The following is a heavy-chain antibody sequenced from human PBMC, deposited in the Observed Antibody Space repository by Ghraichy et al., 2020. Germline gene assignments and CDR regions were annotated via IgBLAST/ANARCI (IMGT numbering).Heavy chain of an antibody. J-gene: IGHJ4*02. CDR1: GFTFSSYA. D-gene: IGHD5-18*01. CDR2: ISGSGGST. V-gene: IGHV3-23*01. Sequence: GGSLRLSCAASGFTFSSYAMSWVRQAPGKGLEWVSAISGSGGSTYYADSVKGRFTISRDNSKNTLYLQMNSLRAEDTAVYYCAKGSHRVGYSYGPPGDYWGQGTLVTVSS. CDR3: AKGSHRVGYSYGPPGDY.